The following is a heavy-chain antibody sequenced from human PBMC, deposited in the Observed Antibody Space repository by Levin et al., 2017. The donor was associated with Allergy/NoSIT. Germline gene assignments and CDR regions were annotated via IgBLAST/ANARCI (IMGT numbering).Heavy chain of an antibody. CDR3: ARDRDWFGDLGD. CDR2: ISYSGST. Sequence: LRLSCTVSGGSISSGGYYWSWIRQHPGKGLEWIGYISYSGSTYYNPSLKSRVNISVDTSKNHFSLKLSSVTAADTAGYYCARDRDWFGDLGDWGQGTLVTVSS. D-gene: IGHD3-10*01. V-gene: IGHV4-31*03. CDR1: GGSISSGGYY. J-gene: IGHJ4*02.